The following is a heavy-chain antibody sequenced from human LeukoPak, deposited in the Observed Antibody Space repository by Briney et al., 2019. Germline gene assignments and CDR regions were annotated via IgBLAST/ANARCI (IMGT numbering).Heavy chain of an antibody. CDR2: ISYEGSHK. V-gene: IGHV3-30*03. CDR3: ARERGNSYGFDY. Sequence: GSLKLSCSAPGFTFSCYGIHWVRQAPGKGVGWVALISYEGSHKYHADSVKGRFTISRDNSKSTLYLQMNSLRAEDTAVYFCARERGNSYGFDYWGQGTLVTVSS. CDR1: GFTFSCYG. D-gene: IGHD5-18*01. J-gene: IGHJ4*02.